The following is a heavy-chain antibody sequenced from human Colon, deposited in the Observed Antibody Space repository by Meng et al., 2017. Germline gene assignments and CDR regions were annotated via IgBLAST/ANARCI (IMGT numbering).Heavy chain of an antibody. D-gene: IGHD2/OR15-2a*01. J-gene: IGHJ4*02. CDR1: GYSFRTYA. CDR2: INMYTGDP. CDR3: VRHNIDSDFYY. Sequence: QVQLVQSGSELKKPGASVKVSCKASGYSFRTYAINWVRQAPGQGLEWMGWINMYTGDPSYVQAFTGRFVFSLDISVSTAYLQISSLKAEDTAVYFCVRHNIDSDFYYWGQGTLVTVSS. V-gene: IGHV7-4-1*02.